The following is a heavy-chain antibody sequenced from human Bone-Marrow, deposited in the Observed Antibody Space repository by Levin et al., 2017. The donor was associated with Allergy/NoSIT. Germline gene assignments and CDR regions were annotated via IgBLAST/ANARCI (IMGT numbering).Heavy chain of an antibody. CDR3: STIQDKDAFDL. J-gene: IGHJ3*01. CDR2: IYYTGNT. Sequence: SETLSLTCAVSGASISSGNYYWTWIRLPPGKGLEWIGYIYYTGNTYSNPSLKSRMTMSIDTSKNPFSLHLNSVTAADTAVYYCSTIQDKDAFDLWGHGTMVTVSS. D-gene: IGHD3-3*01. V-gene: IGHV4-30-4*02. CDR1: GASISSGNYY.